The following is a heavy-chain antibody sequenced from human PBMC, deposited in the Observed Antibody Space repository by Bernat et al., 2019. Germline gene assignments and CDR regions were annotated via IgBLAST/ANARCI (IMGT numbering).Heavy chain of an antibody. V-gene: IGHV3-33*01. CDR3: ARDRAVTHLDY. J-gene: IGHJ4*02. CDR2: IWYDGSNK. Sequence: QVQLVESGGGVVQPGRSLRLSCAASGFTFSTYGMHWVRQAPGKGLEWVAVIWYDGSNKYYAASVKGRFTISKDKSKNTLSLEMNSLGAEDTAVYYCARDRAVTHLDYWGQGTLVTVSS. CDR1: GFTFSTYG. D-gene: IGHD4-23*01.